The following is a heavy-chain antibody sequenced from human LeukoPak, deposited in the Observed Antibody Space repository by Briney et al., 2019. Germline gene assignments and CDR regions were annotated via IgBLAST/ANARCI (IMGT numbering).Heavy chain of an antibody. CDR2: INPKSGGT. V-gene: IGHV1-2*02. CDR3: ARSSSGWPLYFDC. J-gene: IGHJ4*02. D-gene: IGHD6-19*01. CDR1: GYTFTDYN. Sequence: ASVKVSCKASGYTFTDYNLHWVRQAPGEGVEWMGWINPKSGGTKFAQKHQGGVTMTADTSIDTAYLELSNLKSDDTAIYYCARSSSGWPLYFDCWGQGTLVTVSS.